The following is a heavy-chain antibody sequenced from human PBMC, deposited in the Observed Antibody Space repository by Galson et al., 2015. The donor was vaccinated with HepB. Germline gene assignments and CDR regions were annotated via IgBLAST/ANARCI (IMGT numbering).Heavy chain of an antibody. V-gene: IGHV3-33*01. CDR1: GFTFSNFG. J-gene: IGHJ2*01. CDR3: ARDINPHPSRHFDL. Sequence: SLRLSCAASGFTFSNFGMNWVRQAPGKGLEWVAVIWNDGNTANPIDSVKGRFTISRDNSKNTLYLQMNNLRVEDTAVYYCARDINPHPSRHFDLWGRGTLVTVSS. CDR2: IWNDGNTA.